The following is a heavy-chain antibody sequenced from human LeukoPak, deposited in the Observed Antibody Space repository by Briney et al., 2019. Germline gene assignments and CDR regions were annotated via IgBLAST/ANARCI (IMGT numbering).Heavy chain of an antibody. V-gene: IGHV1-18*01. CDR2: ISVYNGNT. J-gene: IGHJ1*01. Sequence: ASVKVSRKASGYIFTNYGISWVRQAPGRGLEWMGWISVYNGNTNYAQKLQGRVTMTTDTSTSTAYMELRSLRSDDTAVYYCARGESGIQHWGQGTLVTVSS. CDR1: GYIFTNYG. CDR3: ARGESGIQH.